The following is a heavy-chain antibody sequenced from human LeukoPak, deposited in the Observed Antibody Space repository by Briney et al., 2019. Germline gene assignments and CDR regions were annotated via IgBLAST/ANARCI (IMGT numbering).Heavy chain of an antibody. CDR1: GGSFSGYY. Sequence: SETLSLTCAVYGGSFSGYYWSWIRQPPGKGLEWIGEINHSGSTNYNPSLKSRVTISVDTSKNQFSLKLSSVTAEDTAVYYCARRVSSSWYYFDYWGQGTLVTVSS. V-gene: IGHV4-34*01. CDR2: INHSGST. D-gene: IGHD6-13*01. J-gene: IGHJ4*02. CDR3: ARRVSSSWYYFDY.